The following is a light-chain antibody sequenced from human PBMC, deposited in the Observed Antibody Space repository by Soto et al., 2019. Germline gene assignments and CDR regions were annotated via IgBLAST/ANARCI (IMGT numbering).Light chain of an antibody. Sequence: EIVMTQSPATLSVSPGERATLSCRASQSVISNLAWYHQKPGQAHRLLIYVASNRATGIPARFSGSGSGAEFTLTISSLQSEDLEVYYCHQYNNWPLTFGGGNQLEIK. CDR1: QSVISN. V-gene: IGKV3-15*01. CDR2: VAS. CDR3: HQYNNWPLT. J-gene: IGKJ4*01.